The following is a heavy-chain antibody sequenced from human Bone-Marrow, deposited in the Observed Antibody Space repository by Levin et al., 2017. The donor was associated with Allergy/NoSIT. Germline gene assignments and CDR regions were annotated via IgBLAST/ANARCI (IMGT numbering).Heavy chain of an antibody. CDR3: ARDRVIVGTTNYFYGMDV. CDR1: GVSISSYY. Sequence: PSQTLSLTCTVSGVSISSYYWSWIRQPPGKGLEWIGYIYYIGSTNYNPSLKSRVTISVDTSKNQFSLRLSSVTAADTAVYYCARDRVIVGTTNYFYGMDVWGQGTTVTVSS. V-gene: IGHV4-59*01. J-gene: IGHJ6*02. CDR2: IYYIGST. D-gene: IGHD1-26*01.